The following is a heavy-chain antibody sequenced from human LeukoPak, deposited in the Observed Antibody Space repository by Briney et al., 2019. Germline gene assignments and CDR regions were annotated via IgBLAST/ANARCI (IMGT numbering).Heavy chain of an antibody. CDR1: GASMSSYY. V-gene: IGHV4-59*01. CDR3: AKGGRPGAFDF. J-gene: IGHJ3*01. D-gene: IGHD3/OR15-3a*01. Sequence: PSETLSLTCAVSGASMSSYYWTWIRQPPGKGLEYIAYISNSGSTNYNPSLESRVTISVDTSKSQLSLKVSSVTAADTAVYYCAKGGRPGAFDFWGQGRMVTVSS. CDR2: ISNSGST.